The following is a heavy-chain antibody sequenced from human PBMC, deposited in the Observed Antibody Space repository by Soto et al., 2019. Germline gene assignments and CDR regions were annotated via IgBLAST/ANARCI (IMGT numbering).Heavy chain of an antibody. CDR3: ARDDYDSSGYYYVDY. D-gene: IGHD3-22*01. J-gene: IGHJ4*02. CDR1: GFIVSDNY. V-gene: IGHV3-53*01. Sequence: PGGSLRLSCAASGFIVSDNYMNWVRQAPGKGLEWLSVVYSGSATYYADSLKGRFTISRDNSKKTLYLQVNSLRAEDTAVYFCARDDYDSSGYYYVDYWGQGTLVTVSS. CDR2: VYSGSAT.